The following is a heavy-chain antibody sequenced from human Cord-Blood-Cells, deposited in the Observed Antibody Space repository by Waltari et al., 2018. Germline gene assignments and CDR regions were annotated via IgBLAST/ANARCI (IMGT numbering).Heavy chain of an antibody. J-gene: IGHJ4*02. Sequence: QVQLVESGGGVVQPGRSPRLSYAASGFPFSSYAMHWVRQAPGKGLEWVAVISYDGSNKYYADSVKGRFTISRDNSKNTLYLQMNSLRAEDTAVYYCAKDWYSSGSPIWGQGTLVTVSS. CDR1: GFPFSSYA. CDR3: AKDWYSSGSPI. D-gene: IGHD6-19*01. CDR2: ISYDGSNK. V-gene: IGHV3-30*18.